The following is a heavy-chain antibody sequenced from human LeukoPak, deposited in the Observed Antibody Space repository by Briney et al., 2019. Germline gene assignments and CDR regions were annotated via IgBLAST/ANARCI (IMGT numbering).Heavy chain of an antibody. CDR3: AKDKANEEYYFDY. Sequence: PGGSLRLSCAASGFTVSSNYMSWVRQAPGKGLEWVSVIYSGGSSYYADSVKGRFTISRDNSKNSLYLQMNSLRTEDTALYYCAKDKANEEYYFDYWGQGTLVTVSS. J-gene: IGHJ4*02. D-gene: IGHD2/OR15-2a*01. V-gene: IGHV3-53*05. CDR2: IYSGGSS. CDR1: GFTVSSNY.